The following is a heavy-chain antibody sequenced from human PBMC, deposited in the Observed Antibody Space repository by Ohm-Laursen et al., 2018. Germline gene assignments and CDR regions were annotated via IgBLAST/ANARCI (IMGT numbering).Heavy chain of an antibody. V-gene: IGHV3-23*01. J-gene: IGHJ4*02. D-gene: IGHD4/OR15-4a*01. CDR1: GFSFSDYY. CDR2: ISGSGGST. Sequence: SLRLSCAASGFSFSDYYMSWIRQAPGKGLEWVSAISGSGGSTYYADSVKGRFTISRDNSKNTLYLQMNSLRAEDTAVYYCAKDGGAKDYWGQGTLVTVSS. CDR3: AKDGGAKDY.